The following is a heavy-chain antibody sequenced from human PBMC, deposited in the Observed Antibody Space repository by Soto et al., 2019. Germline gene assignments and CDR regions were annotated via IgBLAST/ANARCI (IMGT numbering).Heavy chain of an antibody. CDR3: VRATAARQRDYSYHYYLHI. V-gene: IGHV1-46*03. CDR1: GYTFINYY. Sequence: QVQLVQSGAEVKKPGASVKVSCKASGYTFINYYIHWVRQAPGQGLEWMGVINPNGGSTVYAQKFQGRVTLTRDTSTSTVYVELSSLRSDDTAVYFCVRATAARQRDYSYHYYLHIWGKGTMVTVSS. J-gene: IGHJ6*03. D-gene: IGHD6-6*01. CDR2: INPNGGST.